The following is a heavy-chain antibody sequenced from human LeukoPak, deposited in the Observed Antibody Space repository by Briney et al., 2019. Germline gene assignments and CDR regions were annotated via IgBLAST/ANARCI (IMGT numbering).Heavy chain of an antibody. V-gene: IGHV1-18*01. D-gene: IGHD2-2*01. J-gene: IGHJ5*02. CDR2: ISAYNGNT. CDR1: GYTFTSFG. CDR3: ARAAYCSSTSCYSPYNWFDP. Sequence: GASVKVSCKASGYTFTSFGIGWVRQAPGQGLEWMGWISAYNGNTNYAQKLQGRVTMTTDTSTSTAYMELRSLRSDDTAVYYCARAAYCSSTSCYSPYNWFDPWGQGTLVTVSS.